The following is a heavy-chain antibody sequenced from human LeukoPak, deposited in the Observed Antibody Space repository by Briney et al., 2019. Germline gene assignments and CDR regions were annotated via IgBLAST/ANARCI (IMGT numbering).Heavy chain of an antibody. D-gene: IGHD2-21*01. CDR3: ARHNTCDY. V-gene: IGHV3-74*01. Sequence: GGSLRLSCAASGFTFSSYWMHWVRQAPGKGLVWVSRINNDGSRTNYADSVKGRFTISRDNAKNMVYLQMNSLRAEDTAMYYCARHNTCDYWGQGTLVTVSS. J-gene: IGHJ4*02. CDR2: INNDGSRT. CDR1: GFTFSSYW.